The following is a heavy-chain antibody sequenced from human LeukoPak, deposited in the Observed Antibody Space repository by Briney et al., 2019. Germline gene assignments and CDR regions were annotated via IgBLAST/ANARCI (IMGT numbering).Heavy chain of an antibody. CDR3: AREKSGRSSGFDP. D-gene: IGHD6-25*01. J-gene: IGHJ5*02. CDR1: GGTFSSYA. Sequence: ASVKVSCKASGGTFSSYAISWVRQAPGQGLEWMGGIIPIFGTANYAQKFQGGVTITADESTSTAYMELSSLRSEDTAVYYCAREKSGRSSGFDPWGQGTLVTVSS. V-gene: IGHV1-69*01. CDR2: IIPIFGTA.